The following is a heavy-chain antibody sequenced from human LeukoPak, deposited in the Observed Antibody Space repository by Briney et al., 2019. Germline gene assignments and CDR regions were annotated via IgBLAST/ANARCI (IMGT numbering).Heavy chain of an antibody. CDR1: GYTFTDYY. J-gene: IGHJ5*02. CDR3: AKAGGWAYNDYERRFDP. Sequence: ASVKVSCKTSGYTFTDYYMHWVRQAPGQGLEWMGWISAYNGNTNYAQKFQDRVSMTTDTSTNTAYMELRSLRSDDTAVYYCAKAGGWAYNDYERRFDPWGQGTLVTVSS. V-gene: IGHV1-18*04. CDR2: ISAYNGNT. D-gene: IGHD4-17*01.